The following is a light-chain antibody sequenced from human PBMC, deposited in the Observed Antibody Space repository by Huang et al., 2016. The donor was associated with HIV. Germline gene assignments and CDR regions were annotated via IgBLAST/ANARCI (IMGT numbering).Light chain of an antibody. Sequence: ILLTQFPATLSVSPGQRVTLSCRASQSVGGKLAWYQQRPGQAPRLLNYGASTRVPTTPDRFSGSGAGTEFTRTISSLQTGDFAAYYCQQYDTWPPLTFGGGTKVE. CDR1: QSVGGK. CDR3: QQYDTWPPLT. CDR2: GAS. V-gene: IGKV3-15*01. J-gene: IGKJ4*01.